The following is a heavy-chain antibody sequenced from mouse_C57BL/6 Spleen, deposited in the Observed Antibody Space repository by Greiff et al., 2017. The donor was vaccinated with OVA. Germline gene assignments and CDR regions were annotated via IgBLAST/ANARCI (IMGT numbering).Heavy chain of an antibody. Sequence: VQLKQSGAELVRPGASVKLSCTASGFNIKDYYMHWVKQRPEQGLEWIGRIDPEDGDTEYAPKFQGNATMTADTSSNTAYLQLSSLTSKDTAVYYCTRSYYGSHYFDYWGQGTTLTVSS. V-gene: IGHV14-1*01. CDR3: TRSYYGSHYFDY. J-gene: IGHJ2*01. CDR1: GFNIKDYY. D-gene: IGHD1-1*01. CDR2: IDPEDGDT.